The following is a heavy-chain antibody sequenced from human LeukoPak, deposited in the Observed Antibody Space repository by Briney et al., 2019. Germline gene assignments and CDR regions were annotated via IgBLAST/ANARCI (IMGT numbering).Heavy chain of an antibody. D-gene: IGHD5-18*01. V-gene: IGHV3-23*01. CDR3: AKSSRASGDTAVLNVDY. Sequence: GGSLRLSCAASGFTVSSNYMSWVRQAPGKGLEWVSGISGSGGSTYYADSVKGRFTISRDNSKNTLYLQMNSLRAEDTAIYYCAKSSRASGDTAVLNVDYWGQGTLVTVSS. CDR2: ISGSGGST. CDR1: GFTVSSNY. J-gene: IGHJ4*02.